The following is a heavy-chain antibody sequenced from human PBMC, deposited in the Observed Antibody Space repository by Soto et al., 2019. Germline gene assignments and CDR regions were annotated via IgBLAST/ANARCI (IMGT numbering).Heavy chain of an antibody. CDR2: IRDRVHSYST. Sequence: EVQLVESGGGLVQPGGSLRLSCAVSGLTFSDHYMGWVRQAPGKGLDWVGRIRDRVHSYSTEYAASVKGRFTISRDDSRNSLYLQMNSLKMEDTAVFYGVSVWSVTGSRDYWGRGTLVTVSS. CDR3: VSVWSVTGSRDY. J-gene: IGHJ4*02. D-gene: IGHD1-20*01. CDR1: GLTFSDHY. V-gene: IGHV3-72*01.